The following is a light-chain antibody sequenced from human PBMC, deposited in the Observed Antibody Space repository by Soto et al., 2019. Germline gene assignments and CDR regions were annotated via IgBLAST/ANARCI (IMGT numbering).Light chain of an antibody. CDR2: GAS. CDR1: QNVNTN. CDR3: QQYNNWPYT. Sequence: EVVMTQSPATLSVSPGGGATLSCRARQNVNTNLAWYQLKPGQAPRLLIYGASTRATGLPAKFSGSGSGTEFTLTISSLQPEDFADYYCQQYNNWPYTFGQGTKLEIK. V-gene: IGKV3-15*01. J-gene: IGKJ2*01.